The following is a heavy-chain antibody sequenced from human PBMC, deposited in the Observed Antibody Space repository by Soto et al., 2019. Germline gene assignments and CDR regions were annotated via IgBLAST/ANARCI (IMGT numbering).Heavy chain of an antibody. V-gene: IGHV4-39*01. CDR2: IYYSGST. Sequence: SETLSLTCTVSGGSISSSSYYWGWIRQPPGKGLEWIGSIYYSGSTYYNPSLKSRVTISVDTSKNQFSLKPSSVTAADTAVYYCAILGVLWFGELLSYYYGMDVWGQGTTVTVSS. J-gene: IGHJ6*02. CDR1: GGSISSSSYY. D-gene: IGHD3-10*01. CDR3: AILGVLWFGELLSYYYGMDV.